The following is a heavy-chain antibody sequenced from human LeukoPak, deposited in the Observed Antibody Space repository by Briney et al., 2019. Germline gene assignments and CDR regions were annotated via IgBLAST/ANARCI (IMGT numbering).Heavy chain of an antibody. J-gene: IGHJ6*03. CDR3: ARPPLGRFGERLGCMDV. CDR1: GFTFSSYS. V-gene: IGHV3-21*01. D-gene: IGHD3-10*01. CDR2: ISSSSSYI. Sequence: PPGSLTLSCAASGFTFSSYSMNWVRQAPGKGLEWVSSISSSSSYIYYADSVKGRFTISRDNAKNSLYLQMNSLRAEDTAVYYCARPPLGRFGERLGCMDVWGKGTPVTVSS.